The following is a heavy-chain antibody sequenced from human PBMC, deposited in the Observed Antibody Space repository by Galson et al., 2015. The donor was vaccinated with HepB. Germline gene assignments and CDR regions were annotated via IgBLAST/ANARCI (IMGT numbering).Heavy chain of an antibody. V-gene: IGHV1-46*03. CDR2: INPNGGAT. CDR3: ARDLGSSGGLDD. Sequence: SVKVSCKASGYIFISYYIFWVRQAPGQGLEWMGIINPNGGATTYAQKFQGRVTMTRDTSTSTLYMELRGLISEDTAVYYCARDLGSSGGLDDWGQGTLVTVSS. CDR1: GYIFISYY. D-gene: IGHD6-19*01. J-gene: IGHJ4*02.